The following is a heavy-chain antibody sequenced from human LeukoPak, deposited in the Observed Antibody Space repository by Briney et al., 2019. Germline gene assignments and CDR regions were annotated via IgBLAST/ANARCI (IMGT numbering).Heavy chain of an antibody. CDR3: ARATYGGRIAAAGWYWFDP. V-gene: IGHV1-18*01. Sequence: ASVKVSCKASGYTFTSYGISWVRQAPGQGLEWMGWISAYNGNTNYAQKLQGRVTMTTDTSTSTAYMELRSLRSDDTAVYYCARATYGGRIAAAGWYWFDPWGQGTLVTVSS. CDR2: ISAYNGNT. CDR1: GYTFTSYG. D-gene: IGHD6-13*01. J-gene: IGHJ5*02.